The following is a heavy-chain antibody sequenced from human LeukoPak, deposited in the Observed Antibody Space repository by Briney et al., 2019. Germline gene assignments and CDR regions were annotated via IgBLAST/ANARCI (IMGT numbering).Heavy chain of an antibody. CDR2: TKQDGSEK. CDR1: GFTFSNYW. D-gene: IGHD3-22*01. V-gene: IGHV3-7*03. J-gene: IGHJ4*02. CDR3: AKTNGYYSD. Sequence: PGGSLRLSCAASGFTFSNYWLTWVRQAPGQGLEWVANTKQDGSEKHYVDSVKGRFTISRDNSKNSLSLQVSSLRAEDTAVYYCAKTNGYYSDWGQGTLVTVSS.